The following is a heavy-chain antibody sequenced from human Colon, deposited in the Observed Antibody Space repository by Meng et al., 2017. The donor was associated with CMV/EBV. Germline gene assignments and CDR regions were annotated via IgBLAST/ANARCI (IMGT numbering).Heavy chain of an antibody. J-gene: IGHJ4*02. CDR1: CGSLNAYY. Sequence: QVPQPQGGAVLLHPSDTLSPTCVICCGSLNAYYLTWIRQSPGKGLEWIGELNHSGSTNYNPSLKSRVTISIDTSKRHFSLRLTSVTAADTAVYYCARGRNGWLLPLDSWGQGTLVTVSS. CDR3: ARGRNGWLLPLDS. CDR2: LNHSGST. D-gene: IGHD3-3*01. V-gene: IGHV4-34*01.